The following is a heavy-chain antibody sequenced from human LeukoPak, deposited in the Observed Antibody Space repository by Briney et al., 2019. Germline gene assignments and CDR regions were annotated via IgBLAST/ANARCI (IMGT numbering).Heavy chain of an antibody. D-gene: IGHD2-2*01. Sequence: GGSLRLSCAASGFTFSSYSMNWVRQAPGKGLGWVSSISSSSSYIYYADSVKGRFTISRDNAKNSLYLQMNSLRAEDTAVYYCARDDIVVVPAAASAEYFQHWGQGTLVTVSS. CDR3: ARDDIVVVPAAASAEYFQH. CDR1: GFTFSSYS. CDR2: ISSSSSYI. J-gene: IGHJ1*01. V-gene: IGHV3-21*01.